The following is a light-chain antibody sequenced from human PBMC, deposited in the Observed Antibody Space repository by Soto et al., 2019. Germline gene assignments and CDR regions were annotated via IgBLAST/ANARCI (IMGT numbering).Light chain of an antibody. J-gene: IGKJ2*01. CDR3: QHYNNWPQT. Sequence: EMVMTQSPATLSVSPGESATLSCRASQSVSSNYLAWYQQKPGQAPRLLIYGASTRATGIPARFSGSGSGSEFTLTISSLQSEDFAVSYCQHYNNWPQTFGQRTKLEI. CDR2: GAS. V-gene: IGKV3-15*01. CDR1: QSVSSN.